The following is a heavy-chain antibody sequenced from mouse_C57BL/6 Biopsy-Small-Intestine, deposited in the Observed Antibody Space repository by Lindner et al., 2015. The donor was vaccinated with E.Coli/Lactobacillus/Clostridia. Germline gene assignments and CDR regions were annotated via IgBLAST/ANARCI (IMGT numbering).Heavy chain of an antibody. CDR3: ARSGNYYAYYFDF. J-gene: IGHJ2*01. D-gene: IGHD1-1*01. CDR1: GYAFSSSW. V-gene: IGHV1-82*01. CDR2: IYPGDGGT. Sequence: VQLQESGPELVKPGASVKISRKASGYAFSSSWMDWVRQRPGKGLEWIGRIYPGDGGTNYNGKFTGKATLTADKSSSTAYVQLSSLTSEDSAVYFCARSGNYYAYYFDFWGQGTTLTVSS.